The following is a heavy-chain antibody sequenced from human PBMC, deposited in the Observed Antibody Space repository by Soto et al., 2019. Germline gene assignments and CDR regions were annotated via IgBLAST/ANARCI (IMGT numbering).Heavy chain of an antibody. Sequence: PGGSLRLSCAASGFTFSSYGMHWVRQAPGKGLEWVAVISYDGSNKYYADSVKGRFTISRDNSKNTLYLQMNSLRAEDTAVYYCAKVETYYYDSSGYSKSYYYYYGMDVWGQGTTVTVSS. J-gene: IGHJ6*02. D-gene: IGHD3-22*01. CDR1: GFTFSSYG. CDR2: ISYDGSNK. V-gene: IGHV3-30*18. CDR3: AKVETYYYDSSGYSKSYYYYYGMDV.